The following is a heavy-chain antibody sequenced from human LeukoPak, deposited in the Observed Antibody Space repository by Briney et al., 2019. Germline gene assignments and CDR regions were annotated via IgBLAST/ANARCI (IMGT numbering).Heavy chain of an antibody. Sequence: SETLSLTCTVSGGSISSSTHYWGWIRQPPGKGLEWIGSIYYSGSTYYNPSLKSRVTISVDTSKNQFSLKLSSVTAADTAVYYCARRGAVAVAGRFPHYYFDYWGQGTLVTVSS. D-gene: IGHD6-19*01. J-gene: IGHJ4*02. CDR3: ARRGAVAVAGRFPHYYFDY. V-gene: IGHV4-39*01. CDR2: IYYSGST. CDR1: GGSISSSTHY.